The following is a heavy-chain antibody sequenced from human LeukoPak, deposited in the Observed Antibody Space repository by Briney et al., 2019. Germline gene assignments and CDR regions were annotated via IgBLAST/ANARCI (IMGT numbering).Heavy chain of an antibody. J-gene: IGHJ4*02. V-gene: IGHV5-51*01. CDR1: GYSFTTHW. CDR2: IYPGDSDT. D-gene: IGHD5-12*01. CDR3: ARHGDSYDSPYVY. Sequence: GESLQISCKASGYSFTTHWIGWVRQMPGKGLEWMGIIYPGDSDTRYSPSFQGHVTISADKSISTAYLQWSSLKASDTAMYFCARHGDSYDSPYVYWGQGTLVTVSS.